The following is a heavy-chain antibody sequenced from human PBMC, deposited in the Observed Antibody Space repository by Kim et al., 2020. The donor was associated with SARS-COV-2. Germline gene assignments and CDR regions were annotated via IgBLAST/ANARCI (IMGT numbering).Heavy chain of an antibody. CDR3: ARVPPMIVVHDYYFDY. V-gene: IGHV4-59*13. J-gene: IGHJ4*02. CDR1: GGSISSYY. CDR2: IYYSGST. D-gene: IGHD3-22*01. Sequence: SETLSLTCTVSGGSISSYYWSWIRQPPGKGLEWIGYIYYSGSTNYNPSLKSRVTISVDTSKNQFSLKLSSVTAADTAVYYCARVPPMIVVHDYYFDYWGQGTLVTVSS.